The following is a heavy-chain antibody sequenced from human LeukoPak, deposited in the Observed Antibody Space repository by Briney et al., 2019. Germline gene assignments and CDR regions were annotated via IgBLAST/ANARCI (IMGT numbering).Heavy chain of an antibody. V-gene: IGHV3-48*01. D-gene: IGHD3-10*01. CDR3: ARDLYYYGSGSSNVFDY. Sequence: GGSLRLSCAASGFTFSSNSMNWVRQAPGKGLEWVSYISSTGGTIYYADSMKGRFTISRDNSKNTLYLQMNSLRAEDTAVYYCARDLYYYGSGSSNVFDYWGQGTLVTVSS. J-gene: IGHJ4*02. CDR1: GFTFSSNS. CDR2: ISSTGGTI.